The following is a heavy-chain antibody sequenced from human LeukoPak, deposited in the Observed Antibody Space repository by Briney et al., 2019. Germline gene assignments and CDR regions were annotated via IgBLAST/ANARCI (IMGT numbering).Heavy chain of an antibody. CDR2: IYDSGST. CDR1: GGSISSSSYY. V-gene: IGHV4-39*01. Sequence: PSETLSLTCTVSGGSISSSSYYWGWVRQPPGRGREWMGSIYDSGSTYYNPSRKSRVTISENTSKKQCSRKLSSVPAADTAVYYCARLSRDGYNSPDYWGQGTLVTVSS. J-gene: IGHJ4*02. CDR3: ARLSRDGYNSPDY. D-gene: IGHD5-24*01.